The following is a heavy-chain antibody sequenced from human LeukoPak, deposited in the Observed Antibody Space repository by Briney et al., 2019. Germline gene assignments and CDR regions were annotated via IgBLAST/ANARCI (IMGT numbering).Heavy chain of an antibody. Sequence: SETLSLTCTVSGGSISSGSYYWSWIRQPAGKGLEWIGRIYTSGSTNYNPSLKSRVTISVDTSKNQFSLKLSSVTAADTAVYYCARRHPYYGSGSYVFDYWGQGTLVTVSS. CDR1: GGSISSGSYY. CDR2: IYTSGST. CDR3: ARRHPYYGSGSYVFDY. V-gene: IGHV4-61*02. D-gene: IGHD3-10*01. J-gene: IGHJ4*02.